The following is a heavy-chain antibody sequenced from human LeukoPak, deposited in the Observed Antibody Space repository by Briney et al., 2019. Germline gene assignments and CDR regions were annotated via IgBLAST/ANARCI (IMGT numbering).Heavy chain of an antibody. D-gene: IGHD3-10*01. CDR3: ARDMGYYGMDV. CDR2: IYYSGST. CDR1: GGSISSYY. Sequence: PETLSLTCTVSGGSISSYYWSWIRQPPGKGLEWIGYIYYSGSTNYNPSLKSRVTISVDTSKNQFSLKLSSVTAADTAVYYCARDMGYYGMDVWGQGTTVTVSS. J-gene: IGHJ6*02. V-gene: IGHV4-59*01.